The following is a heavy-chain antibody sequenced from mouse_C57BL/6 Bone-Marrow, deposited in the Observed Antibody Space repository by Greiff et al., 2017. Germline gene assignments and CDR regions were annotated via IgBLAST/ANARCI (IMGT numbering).Heavy chain of an antibody. CDR2: IDPSDSYT. CDR1: GYTFTSYW. CDR3: ARVLLSPFAY. D-gene: IGHD2-12*01. Sequence: QVQLQQPGAELVMPGASVKLSCKASGYTFTSYWMHWVKQRPGQGLEWIGEIDPSDSYTNYNQKFKGKSTLTVDKSSSTAYMQLSSLTSEDSAVYYCARVLLSPFAYWGQGTLVTVSA. J-gene: IGHJ3*01. V-gene: IGHV1-69*01.